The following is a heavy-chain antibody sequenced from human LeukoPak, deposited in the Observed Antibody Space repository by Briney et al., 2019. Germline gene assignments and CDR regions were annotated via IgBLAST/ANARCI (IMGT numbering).Heavy chain of an antibody. CDR1: GGSISSYY. CDR3: ARERPGIAAAQGRFDP. D-gene: IGHD6-13*01. Sequence: SETLSLTCTVSGGSISSYYWSWIRQPPGKGLEWIGYIYYSGSTYYNPSLKSRVTISVDTSKNQFSLKLSSVTAADTAVYYCARERPGIAAAQGRFDPWGQGTLVTVSS. J-gene: IGHJ5*02. V-gene: IGHV4-4*08. CDR2: IYYSGST.